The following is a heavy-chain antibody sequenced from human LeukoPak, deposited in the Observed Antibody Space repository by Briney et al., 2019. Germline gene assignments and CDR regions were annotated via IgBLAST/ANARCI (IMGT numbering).Heavy chain of an antibody. D-gene: IGHD6-19*01. J-gene: IGHJ4*02. CDR1: GDSVSSNSAA. CDR2: TYYRSKWYN. Sequence: SQTLSLACAISGDSVSSNSAAWNWIRQSPSRGLEWLVRTYYRSKWYNDYAVSVKSRITINPDTSKNQFSLQLNSVTPEDTAVYYCARALRYSSGWALDYWGQGTLVTVSS. CDR3: ARALRYSSGWALDY. V-gene: IGHV6-1*01.